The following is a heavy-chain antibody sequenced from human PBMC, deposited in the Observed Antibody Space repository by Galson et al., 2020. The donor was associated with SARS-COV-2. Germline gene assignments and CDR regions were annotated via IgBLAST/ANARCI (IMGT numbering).Heavy chain of an antibody. D-gene: IGHD3-9*01. CDR2: IYYSGST. V-gene: IGHV4-31*03. J-gene: IGHJ3*02. CDR1: GGSISSGGYY. Sequence: ASETLSLTCTVSGGSISSGGYYWSWIRQHPGKGLEWIGYIYYSGSTYYNPSLKSRVTISVDTSKNQFSLKLSSVTAADTAVYYCARDQSNYDILTGYYSKDAFDIWGQGTMVTVSS. CDR3: ARDQSNYDILTGYYSKDAFDI.